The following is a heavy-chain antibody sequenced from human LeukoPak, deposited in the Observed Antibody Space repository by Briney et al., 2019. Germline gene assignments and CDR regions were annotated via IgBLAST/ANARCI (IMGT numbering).Heavy chain of an antibody. CDR3: ARAGYCSGGSCSFFNDG. CDR1: GDSISNYY. CDR2: FYITGGSA. D-gene: IGHD2-15*01. Sequence: SETLSLTCTVSGDSISNYYWSWIRQPAGEGLEWIGRFYITGGSANYNPSLNNRVTMSVDASKNQFSLKLSSVTAADTAVYYCARAGYCSGGSCSFFNDGWGQGTLVTVSS. J-gene: IGHJ4*02. V-gene: IGHV4-4*07.